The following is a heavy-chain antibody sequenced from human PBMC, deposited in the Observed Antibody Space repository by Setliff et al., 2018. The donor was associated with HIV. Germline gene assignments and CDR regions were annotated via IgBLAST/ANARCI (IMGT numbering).Heavy chain of an antibody. CDR1: GDTFTSYD. V-gene: IGHV1-8*02. Sequence: ASVKVSCKTSGDTFTSYDINWVRRATGQGLEWMGWMNPNSGATGYAQKFKDRLVMTRDTSISTAYMELSSLTSEDTAVYYCASGKGVRGVIIRGGLDVWGKGTTVTVSS. CDR2: MNPNSGAT. CDR3: ASGKGVRGVIIRGGLDV. D-gene: IGHD3-10*01. J-gene: IGHJ6*04.